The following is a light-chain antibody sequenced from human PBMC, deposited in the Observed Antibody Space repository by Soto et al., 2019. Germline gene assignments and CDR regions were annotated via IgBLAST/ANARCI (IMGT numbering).Light chain of an antibody. CDR2: GAS. CDR3: QQYDSSPRT. V-gene: IGKV3-20*01. J-gene: IGKJ1*01. CDR1: QSFSSSS. Sequence: EIVLTQSPGTLSLSPGXRATLSCRASQSFSSSSLAWYQQKPGQAPRLLIYGASSRATGIPDRFSGSGSGTDFTLTISRLEPEDFAVYYCQQYDSSPRTFRQGTKVDIK.